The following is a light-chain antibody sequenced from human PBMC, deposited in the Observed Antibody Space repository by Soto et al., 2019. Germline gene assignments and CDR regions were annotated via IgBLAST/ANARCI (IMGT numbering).Light chain of an antibody. Sequence: QSVLTQPPSASGTPGQRVTISCSGSSSNIGSNTVNWYQQLPGTAPKLLIYSNKQRPSGVPDRFSGSKSGTSASLAISGLQSEDEADYYCATWDDSLNGYVVFGGGTQLTVL. V-gene: IGLV1-44*01. CDR3: ATWDDSLNGYVV. J-gene: IGLJ2*01. CDR1: SSNIGSNT. CDR2: SNK.